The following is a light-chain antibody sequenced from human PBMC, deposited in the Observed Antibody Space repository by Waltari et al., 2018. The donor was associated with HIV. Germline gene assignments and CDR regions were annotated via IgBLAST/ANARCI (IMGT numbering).Light chain of an antibody. CDR3: QQYYSNPWT. J-gene: IGKJ1*01. CDR2: WAS. V-gene: IGKV4-1*01. CDR1: HSVLHISNTKNY. Sequence: DIVMPQSPDSRAVSLGGRATFNCTSSHSVLHISNTKNYLAWYQPKPGQPPTLLIDWASIRESGVPYRFSGSWSGTDFTLTLSSMQAEDVAIYSCQQYYSNPWTFGQGTKVEIK.